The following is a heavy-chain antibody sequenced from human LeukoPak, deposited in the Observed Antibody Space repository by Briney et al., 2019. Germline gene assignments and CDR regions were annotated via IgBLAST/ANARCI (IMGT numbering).Heavy chain of an antibody. D-gene: IGHD6-19*01. V-gene: IGHV1-69*13. CDR1: GGTFSSYA. CDR2: ITPIFGTA. CDR3: ARSVAGTLFDY. Sequence: ASVKVSCKASGGTFSSYAISWVRQAPGQGLEWMGGITPIFGTANYAQKFQGRVTITADESTSTAYMELSSLRSEDTAVYYCARSVAGTLFDYWGQGTPVTVSS. J-gene: IGHJ4*02.